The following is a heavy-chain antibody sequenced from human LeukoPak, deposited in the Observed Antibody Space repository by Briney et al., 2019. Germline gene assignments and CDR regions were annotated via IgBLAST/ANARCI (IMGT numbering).Heavy chain of an antibody. CDR1: GGSVSSGSYY. V-gene: IGHV4-61*01. J-gene: IGHJ4*02. CDR3: ARDTPGRGAGYYFDY. D-gene: IGHD1-26*01. Sequence: SETLSLTCAVSGGSVSSGSYYWSWIRQPQGKGLEWIGYIYYSGSTNYNPSLKSRVTISVDTSKNQFSLKLSSVTAADTAVYYCARDTPGRGAGYYFDYWGQGTLVTVSS. CDR2: IYYSGST.